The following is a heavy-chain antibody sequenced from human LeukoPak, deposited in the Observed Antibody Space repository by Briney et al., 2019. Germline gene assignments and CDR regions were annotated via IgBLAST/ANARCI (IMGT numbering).Heavy chain of an antibody. CDR3: ARRPSGLALDY. CDR1: GFTFSSYG. V-gene: IGHV3-33*01. D-gene: IGHD3-10*01. Sequence: GGSLRLSCAASGFTFSSYGMHWVRQAPGKGLEWVAVIWYDGSNKYYADSVKGRFTISRDNSKNTLYLQMNSLRAEDTAMYYCARRPSGLALDYWGQGTLVTVSS. J-gene: IGHJ4*02. CDR2: IWYDGSNK.